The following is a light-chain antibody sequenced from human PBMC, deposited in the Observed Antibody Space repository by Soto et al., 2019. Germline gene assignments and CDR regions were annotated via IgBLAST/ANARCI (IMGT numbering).Light chain of an antibody. CDR2: TVS. V-gene: IGKV2-40*01. CDR3: QQYETFSPWT. CDR1: HSLLDSDDGNTY. Sequence: DFVVTQTPLSLPVTTGEPASISCRSSHSLLDSDDGNTYLDWYLQKPGQSPQLLIYTVSYRASGVPSRFSGSGSGTEFTLAISNLQPDDFATYYCQQYETFSPWTFGQGTKVDIK. J-gene: IGKJ1*01.